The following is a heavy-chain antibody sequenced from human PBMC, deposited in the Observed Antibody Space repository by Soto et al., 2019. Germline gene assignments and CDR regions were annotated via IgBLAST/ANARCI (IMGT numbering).Heavy chain of an antibody. CDR2: VNDSGNI. Sequence: QVQLQQWGAGLLKPSETLSLTCAVYGGSFSGYQWSWIRQTPGQGLECIGEVNDSGNINYNPSLKSRVTIFLDTPKKQISLKLSSVTAADTAVYYCARGLILWFGELSRRGGYYYYMDVWGKGTTVIVSS. CDR1: GGSFSGYQ. D-gene: IGHD3-10*01. CDR3: ARGLILWFGELSRRGGYYYYMDV. J-gene: IGHJ6*03. V-gene: IGHV4-34*01.